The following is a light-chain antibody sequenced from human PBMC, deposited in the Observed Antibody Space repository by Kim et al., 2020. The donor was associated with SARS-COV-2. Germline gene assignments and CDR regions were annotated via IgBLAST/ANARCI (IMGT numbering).Light chain of an antibody. Sequence: GQRVTISCSGSRSNIGGNTVSWYQQLPGTAPKRLIYNTDRRPSGVPDGFSGSKSGTSASLAISGLQSEDEADYYCAAWDDSLNGLLFGGGTQLTVL. CDR1: RSNIGGNT. V-gene: IGLV1-44*01. J-gene: IGLJ2*01. CDR2: NTD. CDR3: AAWDDSLNGLL.